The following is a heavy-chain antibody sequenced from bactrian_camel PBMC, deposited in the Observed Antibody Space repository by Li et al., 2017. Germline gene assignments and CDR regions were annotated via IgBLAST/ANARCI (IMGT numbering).Heavy chain of an antibody. D-gene: IGHD5*01. J-gene: IGHJ4*01. V-gene: IGHV3S67*01. Sequence: VQLVESGGGSVQAGGSLRLSCAASGYPFSYYCMGWFRRAPGKAREAVAVIERDGSIEYAASVKGRFTISQDDASKTLFLRMSNLRPEDTAEYVCAADSPGWCAGGRFLSRNLARYWGQGTQVTVS. CDR1: GYPFSYYC. CDR2: IERDGSI. CDR3: AADSPGWCAGGRFLSRNLARY.